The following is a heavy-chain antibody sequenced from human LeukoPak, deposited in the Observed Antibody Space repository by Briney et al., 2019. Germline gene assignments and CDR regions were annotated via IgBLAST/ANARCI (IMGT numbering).Heavy chain of an antibody. V-gene: IGHV3-30*02. J-gene: IGHJ5*02. CDR2: IRYDGSNK. Sequence: GRSLRLSCAASGFTFSSYGMHWVRQAPGKGLEWVAFIRYDGSNKYYADSVKGRFTISRDNSKNTLYLQMNSLRAEDTAVYYCAKGPLIRNWFDPWGQGTLVTVSS. CDR3: AKGPLIRNWFDP. D-gene: IGHD2-21*01. CDR1: GFTFSSYG.